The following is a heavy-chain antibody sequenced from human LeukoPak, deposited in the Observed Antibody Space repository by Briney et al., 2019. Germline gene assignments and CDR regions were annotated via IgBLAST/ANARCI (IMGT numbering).Heavy chain of an antibody. Sequence: ASVKVSCKAYGGTFSSYAISWVRQAPGHGIEWMGGIIPIFGTANYAQKFQGRVTITANKSTSTAYMKLSSLRSEDTAVYYCATPGPEYSSSWYPFDYWGQGTLVTVSS. D-gene: IGHD6-13*01. V-gene: IGHV1-69*06. J-gene: IGHJ4*02. CDR2: IIPIFGTA. CDR1: GGTFSSYA. CDR3: ATPGPEYSSSWYPFDY.